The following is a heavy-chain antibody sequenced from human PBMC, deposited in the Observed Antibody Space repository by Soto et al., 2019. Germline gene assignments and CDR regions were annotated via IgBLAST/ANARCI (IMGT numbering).Heavy chain of an antibody. CDR3: ARGLGGSHWFDP. J-gene: IGHJ5*02. Sequence: GGSLRLSCAASGFTFSSYSMNWVRQAPGKGLEWISSISSSSSYIYYADSVKGRFTISRDNAKNSLYLQMNSLRAEDTAVYYCARGLGGSHWFDPWGQGTLVTVSS. CDR1: GFTFSSYS. CDR2: ISSSSSYI. D-gene: IGHD3-16*01. V-gene: IGHV3-21*01.